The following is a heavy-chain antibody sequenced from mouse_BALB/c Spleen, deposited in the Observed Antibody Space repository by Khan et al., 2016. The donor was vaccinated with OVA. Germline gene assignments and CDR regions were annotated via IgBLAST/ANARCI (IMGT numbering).Heavy chain of an antibody. Sequence: EVELVESGGDLEKPGGSLKLSCAASGFTFSSYSMSWVRQTPDKRLEWVATISSAGDYTYFPDSVKERLTISRDHAKNTLNMQMRSLKSEDTALYYCASHLTGSFAYWGQGTLVTVSA. CDR3: ASHLTGSFAY. J-gene: IGHJ3*01. CDR1: GFTFSSYS. D-gene: IGHD4-1*01. V-gene: IGHV5-6*01. CDR2: ISSAGDYT.